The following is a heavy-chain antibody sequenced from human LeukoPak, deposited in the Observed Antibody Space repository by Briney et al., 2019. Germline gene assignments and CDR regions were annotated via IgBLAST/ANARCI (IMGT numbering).Heavy chain of an antibody. Sequence: GGSLRLSCAASGFTFSSYSMNWVRQAPGKGLEWVSSISSSSYIYYADSVKGRFTISRDNAKNSLYLQMNSLRAEDTAVYYCAREGGAYSSGWYGGLNWFDPWGQGTLVTVSS. J-gene: IGHJ5*02. CDR2: ISSSSYI. CDR1: GFTFSSYS. D-gene: IGHD6-19*01. V-gene: IGHV3-21*01. CDR3: AREGGAYSSGWYGGLNWFDP.